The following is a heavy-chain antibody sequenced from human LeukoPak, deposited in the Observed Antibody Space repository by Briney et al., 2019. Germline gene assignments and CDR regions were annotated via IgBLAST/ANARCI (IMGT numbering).Heavy chain of an antibody. D-gene: IGHD2-2*02. CDR1: GFTFSSYS. Sequence: PGGSLRLSCAASGFTFSSYSMNWVRQAPGKGLEWVSSISSSSSYIYYADSVKGRFTISRDNAKSSLYLQMNSLRAEDTAVYYCASSEGYCSSTSCYREYGMDVWGQGTTVTVSS. CDR2: ISSSSSYI. V-gene: IGHV3-21*01. CDR3: ASSEGYCSSTSCYREYGMDV. J-gene: IGHJ6*02.